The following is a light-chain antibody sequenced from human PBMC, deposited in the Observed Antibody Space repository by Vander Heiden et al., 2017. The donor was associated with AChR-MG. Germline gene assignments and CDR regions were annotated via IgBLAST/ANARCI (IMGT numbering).Light chain of an antibody. J-gene: IGKJ5*01. Sequence: EIVMTPSPATLSVSPGERATLSCRASQSLSNNLAWYQQKPGQAPRLLISGASTRATGIPARFSGSGSGTEFTLTISSLQSEDFAVYYCQKYNDWPITFGLGTRLEIK. V-gene: IGKV3-15*01. CDR1: QSLSNN. CDR2: GAS. CDR3: QKYNDWPIT.